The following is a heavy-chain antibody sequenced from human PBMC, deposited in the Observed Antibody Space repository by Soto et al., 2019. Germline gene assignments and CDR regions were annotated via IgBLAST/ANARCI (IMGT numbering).Heavy chain of an antibody. D-gene: IGHD2-15*01. Sequence: SETLSLTCTLSGGSISSYYWSWIRQPPLKGLEWIGYMYYGGRTNYNPSLKSRVTISVDTSKMQVSLKLSSVTAADTAVYFCARGTPSPLIVRSSRGPWFDPWGQGTLVTVSS. V-gene: IGHV4-59*08. J-gene: IGHJ5*02. CDR2: MYYGGRT. CDR3: ARGTPSPLIVRSSRGPWFDP. CDR1: GGSISSYY.